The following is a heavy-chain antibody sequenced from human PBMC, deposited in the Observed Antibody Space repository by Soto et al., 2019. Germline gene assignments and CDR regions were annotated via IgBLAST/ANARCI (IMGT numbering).Heavy chain of an antibody. V-gene: IGHV4-59*08. CDR2: ISYSGST. J-gene: IGHJ2*01. CDR1: GGSISNYY. CDR3: ARRGFFDL. Sequence: QVQLQESGPGLVKPSETLSLTCTVSGGSISNYYWNWLRQPPGKGLEWIGIISYSGSTTYNPSLKSRVTISVDTPRNQFSLSLHSVTAADTAVYSCARRGFFDLWGRGTLVTVSS.